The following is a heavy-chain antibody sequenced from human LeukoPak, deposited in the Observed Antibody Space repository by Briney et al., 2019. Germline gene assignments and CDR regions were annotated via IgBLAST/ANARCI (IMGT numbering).Heavy chain of an antibody. D-gene: IGHD2-21*01. Sequence: PWGSLRLSCAASGFSFSDFSLSWLRQTPGKGLESVSYISGSSENTNYADSVKGRFTISRDNAKNSLYLQMNSLRAEDTAVYYCTRHLAEGLYWGQGTLVTVSS. CDR2: ISGSSENT. V-gene: IGHV3-11*03. CDR3: TRHLAEGLY. J-gene: IGHJ4*02. CDR1: GFSFSDFS.